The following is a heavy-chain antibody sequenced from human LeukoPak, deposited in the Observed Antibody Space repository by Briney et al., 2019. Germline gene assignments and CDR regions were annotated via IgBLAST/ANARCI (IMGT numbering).Heavy chain of an antibody. V-gene: IGHV3-15*01. Sequence: GGSLRLSCAASGFTFSNAWMSWVRQAPGKGLEWVGRIKSKTDGGTTDYAAPVKGRFTISRDDSKNTLYLQMNSLKTEDTAVYYCTSRFGELLKDYWGQGTLVTVSS. J-gene: IGHJ4*02. CDR3: TSRFGELLKDY. CDR2: IKSKTDGGTT. CDR1: GFTFSNAW. D-gene: IGHD3-10*01.